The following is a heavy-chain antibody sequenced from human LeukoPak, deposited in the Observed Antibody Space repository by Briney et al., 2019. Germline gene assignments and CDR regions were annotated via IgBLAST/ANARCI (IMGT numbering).Heavy chain of an antibody. CDR2: IIPIFGTA. CDR3: ARKTVVAVAGYYGMDV. CDR1: GGTFSSYA. Sequence: ASVKVSCKASGGTFSSYAISWVRQAPGEGLEWMGGIIPIFGTANYAQKFQGRATITADESTSTAYMELSSLRSEDTAVYYCARKTVVAVAGYYGMDVWGQGTTVTVSS. V-gene: IGHV1-69*13. D-gene: IGHD6-19*01. J-gene: IGHJ6*02.